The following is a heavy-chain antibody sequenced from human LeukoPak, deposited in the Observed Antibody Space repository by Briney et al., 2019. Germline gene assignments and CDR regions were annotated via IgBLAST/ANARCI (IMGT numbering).Heavy chain of an antibody. V-gene: IGHV3-74*01. CDR2: INSDGINT. J-gene: IGHJ4*02. CDR3: AKDSRGYCSGTSCYGFDS. Sequence: GGSLRLSCAASGFTFSNYWMHWVRQAPGKGLVWVSRINSDGINTSYADSVKGRFTISRDNAKNTLNLQMNSLRAEDTAVYYCAKDSRGYCSGTSCYGFDSWGQGTLVTVSS. D-gene: IGHD2-15*01. CDR1: GFTFSNYW.